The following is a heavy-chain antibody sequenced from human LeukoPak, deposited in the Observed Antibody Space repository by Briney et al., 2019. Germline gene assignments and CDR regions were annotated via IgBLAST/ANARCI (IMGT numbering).Heavy chain of an antibody. CDR1: GFTFSSYW. CDR2: IKQDGSDK. J-gene: IGHJ4*02. V-gene: IGHV3-7*04. Sequence: HPGGSLRLSCAASGFTFSSYWMTWVRQAPGKGLEWVANIKQDGSDKHYVDSVKSRFTISRDNAKNSLFLQMDSLRDEDTAVYYCARERVCRSNSCYSTFDSWGQGTLVTVSS. CDR3: ARERVCRSNSCYSTFDS. D-gene: IGHD2-2*02.